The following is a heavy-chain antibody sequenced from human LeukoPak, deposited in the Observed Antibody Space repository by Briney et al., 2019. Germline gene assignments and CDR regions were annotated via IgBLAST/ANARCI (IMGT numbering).Heavy chain of an antibody. CDR2: IKQDGSEK. J-gene: IGHJ3*02. CDR3: ARRMGSTMVRGGHAFDI. Sequence: GGSLRLSCAASGFTFSSYWMSWVRQAPGKGLEWVANIKQDGSEKYYVDSVKGRFTISRDNAKNSLYLQMNSLRAEDMALYYCARRMGSTMVRGGHAFDIWGQGTMVTVSS. CDR1: GFTFSSYW. V-gene: IGHV3-7*03. D-gene: IGHD3-10*01.